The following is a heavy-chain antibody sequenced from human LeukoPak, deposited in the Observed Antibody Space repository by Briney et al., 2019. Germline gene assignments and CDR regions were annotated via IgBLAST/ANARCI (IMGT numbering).Heavy chain of an antibody. J-gene: IGHJ5*02. CDR1: GFSFSNYG. CDR3: AKDMRGDYYDASGPFDP. V-gene: IGHV3-30*02. Sequence: GGSLRLSCTASGFTSGFSFSNYGMHWVRQAPGKGLEWVAFTRYDGNNKYYADSVKGRFTISRDNSKDTLYLQMNSLRPEDMAIYYCAKDMRGDYYDASGPFDPWGHGTLVTVPS. D-gene: IGHD3-22*01. CDR2: TRYDGNNK.